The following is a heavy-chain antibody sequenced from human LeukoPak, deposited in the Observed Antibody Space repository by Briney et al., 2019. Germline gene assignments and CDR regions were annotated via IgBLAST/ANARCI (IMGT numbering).Heavy chain of an antibody. CDR1: GFTFSSYG. D-gene: IGHD2-15*01. Sequence: QPGGSLRLSCAASGFTFSSYGMHWVRQAPGKGLEWVAVIWYDGSNKYYADSVKGRFTISRDNSKNTLYLQMNSLRAEDTAVYYCAREVRKWWKEAWFDPWGQGTLVTVSS. J-gene: IGHJ5*02. CDR3: AREVRKWWKEAWFDP. V-gene: IGHV3-33*01. CDR2: IWYDGSNK.